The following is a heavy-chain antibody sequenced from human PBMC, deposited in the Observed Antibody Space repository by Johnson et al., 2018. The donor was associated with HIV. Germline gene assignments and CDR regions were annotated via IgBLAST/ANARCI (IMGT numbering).Heavy chain of an antibody. D-gene: IGHD6-13*01. J-gene: IGHJ3*02. CDR2: IKRKSDDGTT. CDR3: ATRQQLVPGAFDI. Sequence: VESGGTLVKPGGSLRLSCAASGFSFSHTWLCWVRQAPGKGLEWVARIKRKSDDGTTDYAAPVKGRFSISRDDSKSTVYLEMNSLETEDSAVYCCATRQQLVPGAFDIWGQGTMVTVSS. CDR1: GFSFSHTW. V-gene: IGHV3-15*02.